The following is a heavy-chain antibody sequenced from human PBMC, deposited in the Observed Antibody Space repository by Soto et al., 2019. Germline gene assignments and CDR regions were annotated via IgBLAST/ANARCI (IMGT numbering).Heavy chain of an antibody. CDR1: CYNTMPYG. CDR3: ARDLDPSGSNYFDY. Sequence: AAEQVSSKDSCYNTMPYGGNCVRQDPPHELEWMGWISHWKGTTNYAHSFLGRDTMTTDKYTSTAYMQLRRLPSDDTAVYYCARDLDPSGSNYFDYWGPGTLVTVSS. J-gene: IGHJ4*02. V-gene: IGHV1-18*04. D-gene: IGHD6-13*01. CDR2: ISHWKGTT.